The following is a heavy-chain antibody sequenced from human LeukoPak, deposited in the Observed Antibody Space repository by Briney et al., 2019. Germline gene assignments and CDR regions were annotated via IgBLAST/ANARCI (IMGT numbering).Heavy chain of an antibody. CDR2: ISAYNGNT. V-gene: IGHV1-18*01. D-gene: IGHD5-18*01. CDR1: GYTFTSYG. J-gene: IGHJ4*02. Sequence: EASVKVSCKASGYTFTSYGISWVRQAPGQGLEWMGWISAYNGNTNYAQKFQGRVTITADESTSTAYMELSSLRSEDTAVYYCARADSAMVTPDYWGQGTLVTVSS. CDR3: ARADSAMVTPDY.